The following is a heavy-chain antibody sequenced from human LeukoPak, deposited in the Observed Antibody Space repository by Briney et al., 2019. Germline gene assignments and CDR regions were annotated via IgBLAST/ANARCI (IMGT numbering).Heavy chain of an antibody. CDR1: GYTFTSYG. D-gene: IGHD3-10*01. J-gene: IGHJ4*02. CDR3: ARDAPFTMVRGVPDY. V-gene: IGHV1-18*01. Sequence: GASVKVSCKASGYTFTSYGISWVRQAPGQGLEWMGWISAYNGNTNYAQKLQGRVTMTTDTSTSTAYMELRSLRSDDTAVYYCARDAPFTMVRGVPDYWGQGTLVTVSS. CDR2: ISAYNGNT.